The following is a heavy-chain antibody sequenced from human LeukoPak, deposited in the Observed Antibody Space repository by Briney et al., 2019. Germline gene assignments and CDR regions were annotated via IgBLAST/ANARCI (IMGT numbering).Heavy chain of an antibody. CDR3: ARDNLAAAGDDNFDI. Sequence: GGSLRLSCAASGFTFSNYAMNWVRQAPGKGLEWVSAISGSGGTTYYADSVKGRFTISRDNAKNSLYLQMNSLRAEDTAIYYCARDNLAAAGDDNFDIWGQGTMVTVSS. CDR1: GFTFSNYA. J-gene: IGHJ3*02. D-gene: IGHD6-13*01. V-gene: IGHV3-23*01. CDR2: ISGSGGTT.